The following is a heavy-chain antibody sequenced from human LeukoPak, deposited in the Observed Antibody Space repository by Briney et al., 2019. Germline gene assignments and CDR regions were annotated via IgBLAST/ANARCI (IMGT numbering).Heavy chain of an antibody. CDR3: ARLKIDGTHFDY. CDR2: IYVGGSA. V-gene: IGHV3-53*01. D-gene: IGHD3-9*01. CDR1: GFTVSNNY. J-gene: IGHJ4*02. Sequence: GGSLRLPCAASGFTVSNNYMSWVRQTPGKGLEWVSVIYVGGSAYHADSVKGRFTISGDSSKNTLYLQMNSLRAEDTAVYYCARLKIDGTHFDYWGQGTLVTVSS.